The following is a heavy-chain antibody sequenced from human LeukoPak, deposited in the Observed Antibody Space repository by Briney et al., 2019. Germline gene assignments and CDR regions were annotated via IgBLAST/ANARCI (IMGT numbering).Heavy chain of an antibody. J-gene: IGHJ6*03. Sequence: ASVKVSCKASSYTFTSYGISWVRQAPGQGLEWMGWISAYNGNTNYAQKLQGRVTMTTDTSTSTAYMELRSLRSDDTAVYYCARSPPQYCSSTSCYVSEDYYYYMDVWGKGTTVTVSS. CDR1: SYTFTSYG. D-gene: IGHD2-2*01. V-gene: IGHV1-18*01. CDR3: ARSPPQYCSSTSCYVSEDYYYYMDV. CDR2: ISAYNGNT.